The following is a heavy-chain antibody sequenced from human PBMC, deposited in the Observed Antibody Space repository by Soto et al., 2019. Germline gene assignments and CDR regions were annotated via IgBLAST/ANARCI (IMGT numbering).Heavy chain of an antibody. CDR3: VRGGYVSEFDY. J-gene: IGHJ4*02. D-gene: IGHD5-12*01. CDR2: IYYSGNT. CDR1: GGSISYYY. V-gene: IGHV4-59*01. Sequence: SETLSLTCTVSGGSISYYYWGWIRQPPGKGLEWIGSIYYSGNTHYNPSLKSRVTISVDTSMNQFSLNLDSVTAVDSAVYYCVRGGYVSEFDYWGQGAMVTVS.